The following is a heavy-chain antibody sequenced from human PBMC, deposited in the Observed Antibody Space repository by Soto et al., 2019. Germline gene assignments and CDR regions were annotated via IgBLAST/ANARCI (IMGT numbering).Heavy chain of an antibody. V-gene: IGHV1-69*06. D-gene: IGHD4-4*01. J-gene: IGHJ3*02. CDR1: GGTFSSYA. Sequence: SVKVSCKASGGTFSSYAISWVRQAPGQGLEWMGGIIPIFGTANYAQKFQGRVTITADKSTSTAYMELSSLRSEDTAVYYCASGMGGGVGYSNYFNSRARAFDIWGQGTMVTVSS. CDR2: IIPIFGTA. CDR3: ASGMGGGVGYSNYFNSRARAFDI.